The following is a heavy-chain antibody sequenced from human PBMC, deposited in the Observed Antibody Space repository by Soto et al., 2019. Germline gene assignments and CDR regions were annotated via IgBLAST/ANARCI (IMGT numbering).Heavy chain of an antibody. CDR2: ISNSGSVV. Sequence: QVQLVESGGDLVKPGGSLRLSCAASGFTLSDYYMSLFRQAPGKGLEWVSYISNSGSVVYYADSVKGRFTISRDNAKNSLFLQINSLRAEDTAGYYCARDPLWKVDADWGQGTLVTVSS. CDR3: ARDPLWKVDAD. D-gene: IGHD3-10*01. J-gene: IGHJ4*02. CDR1: GFTLSDYY. V-gene: IGHV3-11*01.